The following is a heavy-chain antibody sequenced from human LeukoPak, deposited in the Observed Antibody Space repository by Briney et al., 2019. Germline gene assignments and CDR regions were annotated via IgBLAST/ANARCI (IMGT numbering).Heavy chain of an antibody. V-gene: IGHV4-4*08. J-gene: IGHJ5*02. Sequence: PSETLSLTCAVSAGSICNSYCSWARQPPGKGLQFIGYISTGGDINYNPSLRSRATMSINPSNNQLSLTLTSVTTADTAVYFRVRGPGRGYDLEPWGQGSLVTVSS. D-gene: IGHD3-22*01. CDR3: VRGPGRGYDLEP. CDR1: AGSICNSY. CDR2: ISTGGDI.